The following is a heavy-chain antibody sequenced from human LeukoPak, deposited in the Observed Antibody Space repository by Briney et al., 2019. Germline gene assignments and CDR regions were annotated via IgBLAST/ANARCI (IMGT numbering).Heavy chain of an antibody. CDR3: ARGGIMIFGVVTGTNWFDP. Sequence: SETPSLTCTVSGGSISSYYWSWIRQPPGKGLEWIGYIYYSGSTNYNPSLKSRVTISVDTSKNQFSLKLSSVTAADTAVYYCARGGIMIFGVVTGTNWFDPWGQGTLVTVSS. CDR2: IYYSGST. V-gene: IGHV4-59*12. CDR1: GGSISSYY. J-gene: IGHJ5*02. D-gene: IGHD3-3*01.